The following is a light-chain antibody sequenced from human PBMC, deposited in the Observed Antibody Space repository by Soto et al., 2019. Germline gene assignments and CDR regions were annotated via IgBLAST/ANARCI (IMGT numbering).Light chain of an antibody. Sequence: DIQMTQSPSTLSASVGDRVTITCRSSQSISSWLAWYQQKPVKAPKILIYDASSLESGVPSRFSGSGSGTDFTLTISSLQPDDFATYYCQQYYSYLTFGQGTQVDVK. CDR3: QQYYSYLT. CDR2: DAS. CDR1: QSISSW. V-gene: IGKV1-5*01. J-gene: IGKJ1*01.